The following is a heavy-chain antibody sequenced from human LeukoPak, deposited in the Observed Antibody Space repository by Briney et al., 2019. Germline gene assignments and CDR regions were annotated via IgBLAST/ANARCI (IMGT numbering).Heavy chain of an antibody. J-gene: IGHJ4*02. V-gene: IGHV4-59*01. CDR3: ARYHYDYVWGSYRYDY. D-gene: IGHD3-16*02. CDR1: GGSISSYY. Sequence: SETLSLTCTVSGGSISSYYWSWIRQPPGKGLEWIGYINYSGSTNYNPCLKSRVTISVDTSKNQFSLKLSSVTAADTAVYYCARYHYDYVWGSYRYDYWGQGTLVTVSS. CDR2: INYSGST.